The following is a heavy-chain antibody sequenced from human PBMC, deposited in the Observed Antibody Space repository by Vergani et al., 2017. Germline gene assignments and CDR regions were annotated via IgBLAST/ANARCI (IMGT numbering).Heavy chain of an antibody. D-gene: IGHD5-18*01. V-gene: IGHV4-34*01. Sequence: QVQLHQWGAGLLKPSETLSLTCAVYGGSFSGYYWSWIRQPPGKGLEWIGEINHSGSTNYNPSLKSRVTISVDTSKNQFSLKLSSVTAADTAVYYCARDVSSYGGFDYWGQGTLVTVSS. CDR3: ARDVSSYGGFDY. CDR2: INHSGST. J-gene: IGHJ4*02. CDR1: GGSFSGYY.